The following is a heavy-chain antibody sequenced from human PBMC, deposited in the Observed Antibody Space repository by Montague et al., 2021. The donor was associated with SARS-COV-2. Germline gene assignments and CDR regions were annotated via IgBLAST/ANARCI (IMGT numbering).Heavy chain of an antibody. CDR3: ARAAETTVVTHFDY. J-gene: IGHJ4*02. CDR1: GGSISSGGYY. Sequence: TLSLTCTVSGGSISSGGYYWSWIRQHPGKGLEWIGYIYYSGSAYYNPSLKSRVTISVDTSKNQFSLKLTSVTAADTAVYYCARAAETTVVTHFDYWGQGTLVTVSS. CDR2: IYYSGSA. D-gene: IGHD4-23*01. V-gene: IGHV4-31*03.